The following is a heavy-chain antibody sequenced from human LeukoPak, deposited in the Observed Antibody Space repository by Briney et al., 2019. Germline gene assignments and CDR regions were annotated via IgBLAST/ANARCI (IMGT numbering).Heavy chain of an antibody. Sequence: GGSLRLSCAASGFTYTTYWMSWVRQAPGKGLEWVANIKQDGSEKHYVDSVQGRFTISRDNAKNSLYLQMNSLRAEDTAVYYCARGGWYFECWGQGTLVTVSS. CDR1: GFTYTTYW. CDR3: ARGGWYFEC. V-gene: IGHV3-7*03. CDR2: IKQDGSEK. J-gene: IGHJ4*02. D-gene: IGHD6-19*01.